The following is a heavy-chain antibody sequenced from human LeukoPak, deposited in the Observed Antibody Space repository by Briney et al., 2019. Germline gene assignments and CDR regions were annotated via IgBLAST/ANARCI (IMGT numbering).Heavy chain of an antibody. J-gene: IGHJ4*02. D-gene: IGHD6-6*01. CDR1: GFTFRTYS. CDR3: ARDSVDSGSSPSDF. Sequence: PGGSLRLSCAASGFTFRTYSMTWVRQTRGKGLDWVSSISSGSSYISYADSVKGRFTISRDNAKNALYLQMNSLRDEDTAVYYCARDSVDSGSSPSDFWGQGTLVTVSS. CDR2: ISSGSSYI. V-gene: IGHV3-21*01.